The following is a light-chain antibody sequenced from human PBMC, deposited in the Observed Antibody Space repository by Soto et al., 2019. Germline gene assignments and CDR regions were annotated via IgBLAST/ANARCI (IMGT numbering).Light chain of an antibody. V-gene: IGKV1-33*01. Sequence: DIQMTQSPSSLSASVGDRVTITCQASQDISNYLNWYQQKPGKAPKLRIYDASNLETGVPSRFSGSGSWTEFTFTISRLQPEDIATYYCQQYDNLPFTFGPGTKVDIK. CDR2: DAS. CDR1: QDISNY. CDR3: QQYDNLPFT. J-gene: IGKJ3*01.